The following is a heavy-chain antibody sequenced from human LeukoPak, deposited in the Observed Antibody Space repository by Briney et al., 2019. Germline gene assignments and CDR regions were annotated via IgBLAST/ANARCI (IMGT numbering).Heavy chain of an antibody. J-gene: IGHJ5*02. CDR2: ISSSGSTI. Sequence: GGSLRLSCTASGFTFGDYAMSWVRQAPGKGLEWVSYISSSGSTIYYADSVKGRFTISRDNAKNSLYLQMNSLRAEDTAVYYCAREAKSYYDTTTGWFDPWGQGTLVTVSS. CDR3: AREAKSYYDTTTGWFDP. D-gene: IGHD3-22*01. CDR1: GFTFGDYA. V-gene: IGHV3-48*03.